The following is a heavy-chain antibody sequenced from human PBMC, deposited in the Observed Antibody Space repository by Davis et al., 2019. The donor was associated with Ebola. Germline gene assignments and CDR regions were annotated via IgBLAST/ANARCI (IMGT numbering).Heavy chain of an antibody. V-gene: IGHV5-51*01. CDR1: GNSFTSHW. J-gene: IGHJ4*02. Sequence: GESLKISCKASGNSFTSHWIGWVRQMPGKGLDWMGIIYTGDSDTRYSPSFQRQVTISADKSISTAYLQWSSLKASDTAMYYCARPRRYCTNGVCYGEGFDYWGQGTLVTVAS. CDR2: IYTGDSDT. CDR3: ARPRRYCTNGVCYGEGFDY. D-gene: IGHD2-8*01.